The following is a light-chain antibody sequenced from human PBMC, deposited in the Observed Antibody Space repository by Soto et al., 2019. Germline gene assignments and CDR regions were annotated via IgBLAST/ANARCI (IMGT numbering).Light chain of an antibody. V-gene: IGLV2-14*03. CDR3: TSYTNINTHVI. CDR1: SSDVGGYNY. J-gene: IGLJ2*01. Sequence: QSALTQPASVSGSPGQSITISCTGTSSDVGGYNYVSWYQQHPGKAPKLMIYDVRNRPSGVSNRFSGSKSGNTASLTISGLQTEDEADYYCTSYTNINTHVIFGGGTKLTVL. CDR2: DVR.